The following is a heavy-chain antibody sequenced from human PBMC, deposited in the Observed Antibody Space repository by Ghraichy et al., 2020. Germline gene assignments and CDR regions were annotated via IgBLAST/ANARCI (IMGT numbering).Heavy chain of an antibody. V-gene: IGHV3-30-3*01. D-gene: IGHD4-23*01. Sequence: GGSLRLSCAASGFTFSSYAMHWVRQAPGKGLEWVAVISYDGSNKYYADSVKGRFTISRDNSKNTLYLQMNSLRAEDTAVYYCARDATTVVTSYYFDYWGQGTLVTVSS. CDR2: ISYDGSNK. CDR3: ARDATTVVTSYYFDY. J-gene: IGHJ4*02. CDR1: GFTFSSYA.